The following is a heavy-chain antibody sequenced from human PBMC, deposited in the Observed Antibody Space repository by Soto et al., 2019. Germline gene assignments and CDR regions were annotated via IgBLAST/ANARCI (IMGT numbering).Heavy chain of an antibody. CDR1: GYPFIKYG. CDR3: ATSYDTGFDP. D-gene: IGHD3-9*01. J-gene: IGHJ5*02. Sequence: QLPLVQSAAEVKKPGASVRVSCKAYGYPFIKYGISWIRQAPEQRLEWMGWIKVDSGYTNYAQKFQGRVTMTADTSSDTAFMELRSLRLDDTAVYFCATSYDTGFDPWGQGTLVSVSS. CDR2: IKVDSGYT. V-gene: IGHV1-18*04.